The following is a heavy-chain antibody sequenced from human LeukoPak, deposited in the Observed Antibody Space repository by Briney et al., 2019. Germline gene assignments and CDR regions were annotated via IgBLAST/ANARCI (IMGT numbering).Heavy chain of an antibody. CDR2: INGNGVGT. D-gene: IGHD6-13*01. CDR3: VKDTYSSSWSAFDV. J-gene: IGHJ3*01. CDR1: GFTFSTYA. Sequence: PGGSLRLSCSASGFTFSTYAMHWVRQAPGKGLEFVSAINGNGVGTFYADSVKGRFTVSRDNSKSTLYLQVSSLRAEDTALYYCVKDTYSSSWSAFDVWGQGTMVTVSS. V-gene: IGHV3-64D*06.